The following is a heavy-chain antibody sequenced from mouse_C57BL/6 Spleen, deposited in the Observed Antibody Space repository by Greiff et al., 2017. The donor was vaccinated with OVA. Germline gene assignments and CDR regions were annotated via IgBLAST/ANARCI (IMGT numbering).Heavy chain of an antibody. CDR3: ETWDGYYVAMDY. V-gene: IGHV1-75*01. J-gene: IGHJ4*01. D-gene: IGHD2-3*01. CDR1: GYTFTDYY. Sequence: QVQLQQSGPELVKPGASVKISCKASGYTFTDYYINWVKQRPGQGLEWIGWIFPGSGSTYYNEKFKGKATLTVDKSSSTAYMLRSSLTSEDSAVYFCETWDGYYVAMDYWGQGTSVTVSS. CDR2: IFPGSGST.